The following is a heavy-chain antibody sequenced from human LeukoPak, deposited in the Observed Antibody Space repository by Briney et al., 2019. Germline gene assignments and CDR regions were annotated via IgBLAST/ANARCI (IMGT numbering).Heavy chain of an antibody. J-gene: IGHJ6*03. CDR3: ARVGGSNPYYHYYYYMDV. CDR2: VNPSGGST. CDR1: GYTFTSYY. V-gene: IGHV1-46*01. Sequence: GASVKVSCKASGYTFTSYYMHWVRQAPGQGLEWMGIVNPSGGSTSYAQKFQGRVTMTRDMSTSTDYLELSSLRSEDTAVYYCARVGGSNPYYHYYYYMDVWGKGTTVTVSS. D-gene: IGHD4-11*01.